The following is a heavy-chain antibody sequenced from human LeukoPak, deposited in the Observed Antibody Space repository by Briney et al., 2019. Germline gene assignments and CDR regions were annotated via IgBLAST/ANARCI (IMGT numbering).Heavy chain of an antibody. Sequence: ASVKVSCKTSGYTFSNSGLHWVRQAPGQSLEWMGWINAGNGNTKYSQKFQDRLTITRDTPASTVYMELNSLKSEDTAMYYCARGRGLIGTSRFDPWGQGTLVIVSS. V-gene: IGHV1-3*01. D-gene: IGHD3-10*01. CDR2: INAGNGNT. J-gene: IGHJ5*02. CDR1: GYTFSNSG. CDR3: ARGRGLIGTSRFDP.